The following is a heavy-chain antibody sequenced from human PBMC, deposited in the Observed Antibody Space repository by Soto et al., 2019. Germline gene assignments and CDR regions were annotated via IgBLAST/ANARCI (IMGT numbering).Heavy chain of an antibody. CDR1: GFTFSSYG. CDR2: IWYDGSNK. Sequence: GGSLRLSCAASGFTFSSYGMHWVRQAPGKGLEWVAVIWYDGSNKYYADSVKGRFTISRDNSKNTLYLQMNSLRAEDTAVYYCARESETYYDILTGYPWFDPWGQGTLVTVSS. V-gene: IGHV3-33*01. D-gene: IGHD3-9*01. J-gene: IGHJ5*02. CDR3: ARESETYYDILTGYPWFDP.